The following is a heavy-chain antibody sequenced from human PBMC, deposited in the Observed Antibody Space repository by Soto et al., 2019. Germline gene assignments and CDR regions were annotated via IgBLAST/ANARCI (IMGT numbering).Heavy chain of an antibody. CDR2: IYYSGST. V-gene: IGHV4-39*01. Sequence: ETLSLTCTVSGGSISSSSYYWGWIRQPPGKGLEWIGSIYYSGSTYYNPSLKSRVTISVDTSKNQFSLKLSSVTAADTAVYYCASYTWIQKYFDYWGQGTLVTVSS. CDR3: ASYTWIQKYFDY. J-gene: IGHJ4*02. CDR1: GGSISSSSYY. D-gene: IGHD5-18*01.